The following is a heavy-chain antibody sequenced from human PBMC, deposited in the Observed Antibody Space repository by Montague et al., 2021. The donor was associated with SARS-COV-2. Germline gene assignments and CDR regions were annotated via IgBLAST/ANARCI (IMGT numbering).Heavy chain of an antibody. D-gene: IGHD1-26*01. CDR1: GDSVSSNNAA. CDR2: TCYRSEWYF. Sequence: CAISGDSVSSNNAAWNWIRQSPSRGLEWLGRTCYRSEWYFDYVISLRGRITINPDTSKNQFSLQLDSVTLDDTAVYYCARYSYSGTYFGLNDAFDIWGQGTTVTVSS. CDR3: ARYSYSGTYFGLNDAFDI. V-gene: IGHV6-1*01. J-gene: IGHJ3*02.